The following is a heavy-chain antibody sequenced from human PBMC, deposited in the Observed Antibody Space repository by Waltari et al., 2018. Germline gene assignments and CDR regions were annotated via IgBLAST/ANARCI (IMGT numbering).Heavy chain of an antibody. J-gene: IGHJ3*02. V-gene: IGHV3-33*01. CDR1: GFTFSSYG. CDR2: IWYDGSNK. D-gene: IGHD6-13*01. Sequence: QVQLVESGGGVVQPGRSLRLSCAASGFTFSSYGMHWVRQAPGKGLEWVAVIWYDGSNKYYADSVKGRFTISRDNSKNTLYLQMNSLRAEDTAVYYCARDSVQQQLRSGYAFDIWGQGTMVTVSS. CDR3: ARDSVQQQLRSGYAFDI.